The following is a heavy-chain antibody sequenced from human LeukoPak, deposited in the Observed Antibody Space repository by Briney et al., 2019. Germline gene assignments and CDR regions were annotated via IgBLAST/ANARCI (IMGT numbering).Heavy chain of an antibody. CDR2: IIPIFGTA. V-gene: IGHV1-69*05. Sequence: GASVKVSCKASGGTFSSYAISWVRQAPGQGLERMGGIIPIFGTANYAQKFQGRGTITTDESTSTAYMELSSLRSEDTAVYYCARGGVATIRAFDIWGQGTMVTVSS. CDR1: GGTFSSYA. J-gene: IGHJ3*02. D-gene: IGHD5-12*01. CDR3: ARGGVATIRAFDI.